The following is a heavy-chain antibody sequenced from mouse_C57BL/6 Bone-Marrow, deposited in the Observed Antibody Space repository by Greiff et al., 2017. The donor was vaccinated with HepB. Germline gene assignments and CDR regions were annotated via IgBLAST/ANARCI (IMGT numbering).Heavy chain of an antibody. CDR3: ERHGEYDNSPVVFAY. J-gene: IGHJ3*01. Sequence: EVMLVESGGGLVQPGESLKLSCESNEYEFPSHDMSWVRKTPEKRLELVAAINSDGGSTYYPDTMERRFIISRDNTKKTLYLQMRSLSSEDTALYYCERHGEYDNSPVVFAYWGKGTLVTVAT. CDR1: EYEFPSHD. CDR2: INSDGGST. V-gene: IGHV5-2*01. D-gene: IGHD2-10*02.